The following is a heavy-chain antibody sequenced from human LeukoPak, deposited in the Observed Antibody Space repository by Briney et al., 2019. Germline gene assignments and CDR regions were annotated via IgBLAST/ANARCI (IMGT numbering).Heavy chain of an antibody. Sequence: ASVKVSCKASGYTFTGYYIHWVRQAPGQGLEWMGWINPNSGGTNYAQKFQGRVTMTRDTSISTAYLQWSSLKASDTAMYYCARQGHCSSTSCLPDYWGQGTLVTVSS. V-gene: IGHV1-2*02. D-gene: IGHD2-2*01. J-gene: IGHJ4*02. CDR3: ARQGHCSSTSCLPDY. CDR2: INPNSGGT. CDR1: GYTFTGYY.